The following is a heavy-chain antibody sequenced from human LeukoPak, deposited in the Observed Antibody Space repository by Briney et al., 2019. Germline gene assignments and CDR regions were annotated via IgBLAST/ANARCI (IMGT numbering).Heavy chain of an antibody. CDR3: ARQVATKGEWAFDV. CDR1: GYFSTAYY. J-gene: IGHJ3*01. Sequence: SETLSLTCTVPGYFSTAYYWGWIRQPPGKGLEWMASIRPDGHTYTNSSLRNQLTISADMSRNEFSLKLNSLTAADTAVYYCARQVATKGEWAFDVWGQGTVVTVSS. V-gene: IGHV4-38-2*02. D-gene: IGHD5-12*01. CDR2: IRPDGHT.